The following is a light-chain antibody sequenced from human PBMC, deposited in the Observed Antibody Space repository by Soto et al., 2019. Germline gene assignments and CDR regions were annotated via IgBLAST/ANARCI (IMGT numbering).Light chain of an antibody. J-gene: IGKJ4*01. Sequence: EVVMTQSPATLSVSPGERATLSCRASQTINSYLAWYQQKPGQAPRLLISSASTRATGIPVRFSGSGSGTEFTLTISSLQSEDFAVYYCQQYNNWPLTFGGGTKVEIK. CDR1: QTINSY. V-gene: IGKV3-15*01. CDR3: QQYNNWPLT. CDR2: SAS.